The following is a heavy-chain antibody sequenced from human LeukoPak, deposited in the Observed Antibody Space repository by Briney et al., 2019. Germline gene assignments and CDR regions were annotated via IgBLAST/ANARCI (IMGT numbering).Heavy chain of an antibody. V-gene: IGHV4-61*01. Sequence: SETLSLTCTVSGGSVSSGSYYWSWIRQPPGKGLEWIGYIYYSGSTNYNPSLKSRVTISVDTSKNQFSLKLSSVTAADTAVYYCASRDTASDYWGQGTLVTVSS. CDR1: GGSVSSGSYY. J-gene: IGHJ4*02. CDR2: IYYSGST. D-gene: IGHD5-18*01. CDR3: ASRDTASDY.